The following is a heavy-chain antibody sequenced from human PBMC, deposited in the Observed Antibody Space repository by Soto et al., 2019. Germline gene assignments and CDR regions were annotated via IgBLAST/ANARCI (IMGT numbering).Heavy chain of an antibody. CDR3: ARGEYYDSRGYYDYYYYGMDV. Sequence: SETLSLTCTVSGGSISSGGYYWSWIRQHPGKGLEWIGYIYYSGSTYYNPSLKSRVTISVDTSKNQFSLKLSSVTAADTAVYYRARGEYYDSRGYYDYYYYGMDVWGQGTTVTVSS. CDR1: GGSISSGGYY. J-gene: IGHJ6*02. D-gene: IGHD3-22*01. V-gene: IGHV4-31*03. CDR2: IYYSGST.